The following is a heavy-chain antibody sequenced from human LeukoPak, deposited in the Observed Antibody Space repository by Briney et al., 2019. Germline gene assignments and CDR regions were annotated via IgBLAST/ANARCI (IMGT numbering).Heavy chain of an antibody. CDR1: GFTVSSNY. D-gene: IGHD2-2*01. CDR2: IYSGGST. CDR3: ARALYCSSTSCHYGMDV. J-gene: IGHJ6*02. V-gene: IGHV3-53*04. Sequence: GGSLRLSCAASGFTVSSNYMSWVRQAPGKGLEWVSVIYSGGSTYYADSVKGRFTISRHNSKNTLYLQMNSPRAEDTAVYYCARALYCSSTSCHYGMDVWGQGTTVTVSS.